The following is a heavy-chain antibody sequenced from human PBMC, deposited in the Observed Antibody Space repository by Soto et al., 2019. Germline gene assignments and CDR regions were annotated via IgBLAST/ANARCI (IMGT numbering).Heavy chain of an antibody. CDR2: IYYSGST. J-gene: IGHJ5*02. CDR3: ARIYSSSSFVWFDP. D-gene: IGHD6-6*01. Sequence: PSETLSLTCTVSGGSISSYYWSWIRQPPGKGLEWIGYIYYSGSTNYNPSLKSRVTISVDTSKNQFSLKLSSVTAADTAAYYCARIYSSSSFVWFDPWGQGTLVTVSS. CDR1: GGSISSYY. V-gene: IGHV4-59*01.